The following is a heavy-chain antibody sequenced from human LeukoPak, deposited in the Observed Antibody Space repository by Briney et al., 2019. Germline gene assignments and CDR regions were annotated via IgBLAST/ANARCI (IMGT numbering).Heavy chain of an antibody. Sequence: GGSLRLSCAASGFTFSAAWMSWVRQAPGKGLEWVAGVSGSGGSTNYADSVKGRFTISRDNPKNTLYLQMNSLRAEDTAVYFCAKRGVVIRVILVGFHKEAYYFDSWGQGALVTVSS. CDR1: GFTFSAAW. D-gene: IGHD3-22*01. J-gene: IGHJ4*02. CDR2: VSGSGGST. CDR3: AKRGVVIRVILVGFHKEAYYFDS. V-gene: IGHV3-23*01.